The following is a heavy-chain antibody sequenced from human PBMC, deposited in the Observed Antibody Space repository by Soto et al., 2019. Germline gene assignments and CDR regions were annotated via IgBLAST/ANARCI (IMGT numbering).Heavy chain of an antibody. CDR3: ALESNGGSYYGMDV. V-gene: IGHV2-5*02. Sequence: QITLKESGPTLVKPTQTLTLTCTFSGFSLSTSGVGVGWIRQPPGKALEWLALVYWDDDKRYSPSLKSRLTISKDTSRNQVVLTLSNMYPVDTATYYCALESNGGSYYGMDVWGQVTTVTVSS. D-gene: IGHD1-26*01. CDR1: GFSLSTSGVG. J-gene: IGHJ6*02. CDR2: VYWDDDK.